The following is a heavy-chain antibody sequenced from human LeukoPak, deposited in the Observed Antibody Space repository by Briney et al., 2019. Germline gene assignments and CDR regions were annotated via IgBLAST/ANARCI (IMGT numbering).Heavy chain of an antibody. J-gene: IGHJ6*03. CDR2: ISSSGSTI. D-gene: IGHD2-15*01. V-gene: IGHV3-11*01. CDR3: ARLVVVAATGGYYMDV. Sequence: GGSLRLSCAASGFTFSDYYMSWIRQAPGKGLEWVSYISSSGSTIHYADSVKGRFTISRDNAKNSLYLQMNSLRAEDTAVYYCARLVVVAATGGYYMDVWGKGTTVTVPS. CDR1: GFTFSDYY.